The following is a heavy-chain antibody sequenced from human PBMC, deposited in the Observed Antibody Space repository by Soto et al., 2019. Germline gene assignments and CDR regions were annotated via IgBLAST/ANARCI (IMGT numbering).Heavy chain of an antibody. CDR3: ARVVAAAGNCWFDP. V-gene: IGHV1-18*01. CDR1: GYTFTSYG. J-gene: IGHJ5*02. CDR2: ISAYNGNT. D-gene: IGHD6-13*01. Sequence: ASVKVSCKASGYTFTSYGISWVRQAPGQGLEWMGWISAYNGNTNYAQKLQGRVTMTTDTSTSTAYMELRSLRSDDTAVYYCARVVAAAGNCWFDPWGQGTLVTVSS.